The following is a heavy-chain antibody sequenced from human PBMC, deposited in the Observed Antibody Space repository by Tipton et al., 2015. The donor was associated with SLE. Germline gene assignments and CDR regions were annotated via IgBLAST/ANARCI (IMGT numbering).Heavy chain of an antibody. CDR3: ASGAGCTMGVCFHFNY. D-gene: IGHD2-8*01. J-gene: IGHJ4*02. CDR2: LYAGGST. V-gene: IGHV4-39*01. CDR1: GVSISTSRYY. Sequence: TLSLTCSVSGVSISTSRYYWGWIRQSPGQGLEWVGSLYAGGSTYFHPPLTSRVTISVETSKNQFSLKLSTVTAADTAVYYCASGAGCTMGVCFHFNYWGQGSLVTVSS.